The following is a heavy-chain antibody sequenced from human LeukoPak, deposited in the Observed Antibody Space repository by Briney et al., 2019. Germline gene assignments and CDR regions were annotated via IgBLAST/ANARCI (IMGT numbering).Heavy chain of an antibody. J-gene: IGHJ4*02. CDR2: ISGSGGST. V-gene: IGHV3-23*01. D-gene: IGHD6-6*01. CDR3: AKGQLVRGEFDY. CDR1: GFTFSSYA. Sequence: GGSLRLSCAASGFTFSSYAMSWVRQAPGKGLEWVSDISGSGGSTYYADSVKGRFTISRDNSKSTLYLQMNSLRADDTAVYYCAKGQLVRGEFDYWGQGTLATVSS.